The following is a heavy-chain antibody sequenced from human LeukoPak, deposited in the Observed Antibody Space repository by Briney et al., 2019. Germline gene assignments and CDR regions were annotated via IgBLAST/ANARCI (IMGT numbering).Heavy chain of an antibody. CDR3: AQRSSNFDY. Sequence: SETLPLTCAVYGGSFSGYYWSWIRQPPGKGLEWIGEINHSGSTNYNPSLKSRVTISVDTSKNQFSLKLCSVTAADTAVYYCAQRSSNFDYWGQGTLVTVSS. V-gene: IGHV4-34*01. D-gene: IGHD4-11*01. CDR1: GGSFSGYY. J-gene: IGHJ4*02. CDR2: INHSGST.